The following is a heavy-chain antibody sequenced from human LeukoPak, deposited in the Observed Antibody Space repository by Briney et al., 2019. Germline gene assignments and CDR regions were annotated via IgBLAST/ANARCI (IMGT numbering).Heavy chain of an antibody. J-gene: IGHJ4*02. CDR2: INHSGST. CDR1: GGSFSGYY. CDR3: ARGRTRLAAQRALDY. V-gene: IGHV4-34*01. Sequence: AETLSLTCAAYGGSFSGYYWSWIRQPPGKGLEWIGEINHSGSTNYNPSLKSRVTISVDTSKNQSSLKLSSVTAADTAVYYCARGRTRLAAQRALDYWGQGTLVTVSS. D-gene: IGHD2-15*01.